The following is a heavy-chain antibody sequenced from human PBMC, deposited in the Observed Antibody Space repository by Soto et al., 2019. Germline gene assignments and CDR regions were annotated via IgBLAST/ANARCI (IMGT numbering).Heavy chain of an antibody. CDR2: INAGNGNT. J-gene: IGHJ4*02. CDR1: GYTFTSYA. CDR3: AGDPGYSYGYN. D-gene: IGHD5-18*01. V-gene: IGHV1-3*01. Sequence: QVQLVQSGAEVKKPGASVKVSCKASGYTFTSYAMHWVRQAPGQRLEWMGWINAGNGNTKYSQKFQGRVTITRDTSASTAYMGLSSLRSEDTAVYYCAGDPGYSYGYNWGQGTLVTVSS.